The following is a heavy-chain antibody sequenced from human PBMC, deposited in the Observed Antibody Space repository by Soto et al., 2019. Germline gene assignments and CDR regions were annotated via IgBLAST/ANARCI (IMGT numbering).Heavy chain of an antibody. J-gene: IGHJ6*02. Sequence: GASVKVSCKASGGTFSSYAISWVRQAPGQGLEWMGGIIPIFGTANYAQKFQGRVTITADESTSTAYMELSSLRSEDTAVYYCARVYDDFWSGYWSPQYYYYYGMDVWGQGTTVTVS. D-gene: IGHD3-3*01. CDR3: ARVYDDFWSGYWSPQYYYYYGMDV. V-gene: IGHV1-69*13. CDR1: GGTFSSYA. CDR2: IIPIFGTA.